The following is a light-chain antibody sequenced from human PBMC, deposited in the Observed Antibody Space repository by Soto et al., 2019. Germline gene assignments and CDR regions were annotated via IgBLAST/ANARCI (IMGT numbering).Light chain of an antibody. CDR1: QNVNSN. Sequence: EIVMTQSPASLGVSPGERATLSCRASQNVNSNLAWYQQKPGQAPRFLIYGASTRATGIPARFSGSGSGTEFTLTISSLQSEDFAVYYCHHYNNWPRTFGQGTKVDSK. CDR3: HHYNNWPRT. V-gene: IGKV3-15*01. CDR2: GAS. J-gene: IGKJ1*01.